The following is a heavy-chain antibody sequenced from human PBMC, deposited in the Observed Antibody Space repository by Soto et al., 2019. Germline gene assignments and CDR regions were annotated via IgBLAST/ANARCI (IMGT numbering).Heavy chain of an antibody. Sequence: PSETLSLTCAVYGGSFSGYYWSWIRQPPGKGLEWIGEINHSGSTNYNPSLKSRVTISVDTSKNQFSLKLSSVTAADTAVYYCAIGPVWSGYYIYWGQGTLVTVSS. CDR2: INHSGST. CDR1: GGSFSGYY. V-gene: IGHV4-34*01. CDR3: AIGPVWSGYYIY. D-gene: IGHD3-3*01. J-gene: IGHJ4*02.